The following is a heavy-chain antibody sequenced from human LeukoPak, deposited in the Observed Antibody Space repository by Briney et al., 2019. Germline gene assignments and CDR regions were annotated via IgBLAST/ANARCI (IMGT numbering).Heavy chain of an antibody. V-gene: IGHV3-7*01. CDR2: IREDGGHT. CDR1: GFTFTNHW. J-gene: IGHJ4*02. Sequence: GGSLRLSCVTSGFTFTNHWMSWVRQAPGKGLEWVANIREDGGHTNYVDSVKGRFTISRDNAKNSLYLQMNSLRAEDTAVYYCARSLIVVVITQSFDYWGQGTLVTVSS. CDR3: ARSLIVVVITQSFDY. D-gene: IGHD3-22*01.